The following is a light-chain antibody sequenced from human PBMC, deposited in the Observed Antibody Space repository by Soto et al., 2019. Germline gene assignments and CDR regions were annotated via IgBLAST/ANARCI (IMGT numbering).Light chain of an antibody. CDR1: SSNIGAGSG. J-gene: IGLJ3*02. CDR3: QSYDSSLSGWV. V-gene: IGLV1-40*01. CDR2: GNS. Sequence: QSVLTQPPSVSGAPGQRVTISCTGSSSNIGAGSGVHWYQQLPGTAPKLLIYGNSNRPSGVPDRFSGSKSGTSASLAITGIRAEDEDDYYCQSYDSSLSGWVFGGGTKLTVL.